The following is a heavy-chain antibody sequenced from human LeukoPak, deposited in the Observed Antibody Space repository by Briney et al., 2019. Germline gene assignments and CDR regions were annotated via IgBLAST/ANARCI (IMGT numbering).Heavy chain of an antibody. CDR3: ARDPILTGYYSYFDY. CDR1: GFTFSSYW. Sequence: GGSLRLSCAASGFTFSSYWMHWVRQAPGTGLVWVSRINSDGSSTSYADSVKGRFTIPRDNAKNTLYLQMNSLRAEDTAVYYCARDPILTGYYSYFDYWGQGTLVTVSS. CDR2: INSDGSST. V-gene: IGHV3-74*01. D-gene: IGHD3-9*01. J-gene: IGHJ4*02.